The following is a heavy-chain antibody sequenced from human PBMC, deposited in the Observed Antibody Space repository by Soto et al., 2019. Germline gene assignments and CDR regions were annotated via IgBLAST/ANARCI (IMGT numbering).Heavy chain of an antibody. CDR3: ARVLTDRQTDIAARPRKNAPEYFDY. D-gene: IGHD6-6*01. V-gene: IGHV4-31*03. J-gene: IGHJ4*02. CDR2: IYYSGGT. CDR1: GGSISSGGYY. Sequence: PSETLSLTCTVSGGSISSGGYYWSWIRQHPGKGLEWIGYIYYSGGTYYNPSLKSRVTISVDTSKNQFSLKLSSVTAADTAVYYCARVLTDRQTDIAARPRKNAPEYFDYWGQGTLVTVSS.